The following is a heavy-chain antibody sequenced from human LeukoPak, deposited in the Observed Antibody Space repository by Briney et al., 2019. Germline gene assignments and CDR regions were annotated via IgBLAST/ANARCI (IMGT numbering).Heavy chain of an antibody. Sequence: GGSLRLSCAASGFTFSSYSMNWVRQAPGKGLEWVSSISSSSSYIYYADSVKGRFTISRDNAKNTLYLQMNSLRAEDTAVYYCARTEYSSSWYNPNFDYWGQGTLVTVSS. J-gene: IGHJ4*02. V-gene: IGHV3-21*01. CDR2: ISSSSSYI. CDR1: GFTFSSYS. D-gene: IGHD6-13*01. CDR3: ARTEYSSSWYNPNFDY.